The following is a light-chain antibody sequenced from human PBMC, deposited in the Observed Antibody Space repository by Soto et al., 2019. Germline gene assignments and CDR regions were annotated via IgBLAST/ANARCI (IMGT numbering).Light chain of an antibody. V-gene: IGKV1-9*01. CDR3: QQVNTYPLS. J-gene: IGKJ4*01. Sequence: DIPLTQSPSFLSASIGDRVTITCRASQDISSLLAWYQQKPGRAPKLLISAASTLHSGVPSRFSGSGSGTEFTLTISSLQPEDFATYSCQQVNTYPLSFGGGTKVEI. CDR2: AAS. CDR1: QDISSL.